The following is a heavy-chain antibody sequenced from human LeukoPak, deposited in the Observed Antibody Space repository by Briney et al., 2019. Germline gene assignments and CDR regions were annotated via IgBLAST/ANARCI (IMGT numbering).Heavy chain of an antibody. CDR1: GFTFSTYA. D-gene: IGHD3-16*01. Sequence: GGSLRLSCAASGFTFSTYAMTWVRQTPGKGLEWVSTSRGSGGSSYYRDSVKGRFTISRDNSKNTLYLQMSRLRVEDTAIYYCAKDPHDDCVDAFDFWGQGTMVTVSS. V-gene: IGHV3-23*01. J-gene: IGHJ3*01. CDR2: SRGSGGSS. CDR3: AKDPHDDCVDAFDF.